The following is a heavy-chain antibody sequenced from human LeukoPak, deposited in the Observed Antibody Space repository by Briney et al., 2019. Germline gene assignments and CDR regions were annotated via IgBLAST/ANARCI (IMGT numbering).Heavy chain of an antibody. Sequence: SETLSLTCTVSGGSISSYYWSWIRQPPGKGLEWIGYIYYSGSTNYNPSLKSRVTISVDTSKNQFSLKLSSVTAADTAVYYCARPIRATYAFDIWGQGTMVTVSS. CDR3: ARPIRATYAFDI. D-gene: IGHD1-26*01. CDR1: GGSISSYY. CDR2: IYYSGST. J-gene: IGHJ3*02. V-gene: IGHV4-59*08.